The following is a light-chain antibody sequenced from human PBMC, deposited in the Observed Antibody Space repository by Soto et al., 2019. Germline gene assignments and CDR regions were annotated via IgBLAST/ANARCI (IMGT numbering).Light chain of an antibody. CDR3: QQNYNSRT. Sequence: PGERATLSCRASQSLSSSYLAWYQKTPGQAPRLLICGATSRATGVPDRISGSGSATVFTLTISRLEHEDVAMYYCQQNYNSRTFGQGTKVDIK. CDR2: GAT. V-gene: IGKV3-20*01. J-gene: IGKJ1*01. CDR1: QSLSSSY.